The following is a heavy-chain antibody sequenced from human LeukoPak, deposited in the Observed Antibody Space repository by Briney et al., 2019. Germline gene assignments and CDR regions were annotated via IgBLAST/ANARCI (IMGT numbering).Heavy chain of an antibody. Sequence: GGSLRLSCAASGFTFSSYAMSWVRQAPGKGLEWVSYISSSGSTIYYADSVKGRFTISRDNAKNSLYLQMNSLRAEDTAVYYCARYDFWSGYPYYGMDVWGQGTTVTVSS. V-gene: IGHV3-48*04. CDR2: ISSSGSTI. CDR3: ARYDFWSGYPYYGMDV. CDR1: GFTFSSYA. D-gene: IGHD3-3*01. J-gene: IGHJ6*02.